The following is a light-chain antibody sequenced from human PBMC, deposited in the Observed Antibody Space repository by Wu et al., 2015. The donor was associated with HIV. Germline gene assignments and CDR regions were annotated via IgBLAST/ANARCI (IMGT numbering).Light chain of an antibody. CDR2: GAS. J-gene: IGKJ1*01. V-gene: IGKV3-15*01. Sequence: IVMTQSPATLSVFPGERATLSCRASQSIGSKLAWYQQKPGQAPRLLIYGASTRATGIPARFSGRGSGTEFTLSISSTQSEDLAVYYCQQYDNWPPWTFGQGTKVEIK. CDR1: QSIGSK. CDR3: QQYDNWPPWT.